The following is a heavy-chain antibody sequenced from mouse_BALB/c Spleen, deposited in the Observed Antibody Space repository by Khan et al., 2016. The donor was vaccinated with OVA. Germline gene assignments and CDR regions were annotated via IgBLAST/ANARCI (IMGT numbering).Heavy chain of an antibody. V-gene: IGHV1-77*01. CDR3: ARRNYFGYTFAY. CDR2: IYPGSGNT. CDR1: GYTFTDYY. Sequence: QVRLQQSGAELARPGASVKLSCKASGYTFTDYYINWVKQRTGQGLEWIGEIYPGSGNTYYNEKFKGKATLTADNSSSTAYMQLSSLTSEDSAVFFCARRNYFGYTFAYWGQGTLVTVSA. J-gene: IGHJ3*01. D-gene: IGHD1-2*01.